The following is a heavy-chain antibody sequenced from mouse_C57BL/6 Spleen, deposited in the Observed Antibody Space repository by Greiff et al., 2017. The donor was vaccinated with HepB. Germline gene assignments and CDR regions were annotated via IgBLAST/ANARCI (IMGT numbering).Heavy chain of an antibody. Sequence: QVQLKESGPGLVQPSQSLSITCTVSGFSLTSYGVHWVRQSPGKGLEWLGVIWSGGSTDYNAAFISRLSISKDNSKSQVFFKMNSLQADDTAIYYCARSDTRNWYFDVWGTGTTVTVSS. CDR2: IWSGGST. CDR1: GFSLTSYG. CDR3: ARSDTRNWYFDV. J-gene: IGHJ1*03. V-gene: IGHV2-2*01. D-gene: IGHD1-1*01.